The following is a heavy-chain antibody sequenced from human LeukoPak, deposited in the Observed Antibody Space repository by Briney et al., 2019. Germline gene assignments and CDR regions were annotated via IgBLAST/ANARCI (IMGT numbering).Heavy chain of an antibody. CDR2: MNPNSGNT. Sequence: ASVKVSCKASGYTFTSYDINWVRQATGQGLEWMGWMNPNSGNTGYAQKFQGRVTMTRNTSISTAYMELNSLRSEDTAVYYCARVGGIAAAFDYWGQGTLVTVSS. V-gene: IGHV1-8*01. CDR1: GYTFTSYD. J-gene: IGHJ4*02. CDR3: ARVGGIAAAFDY. D-gene: IGHD6-13*01.